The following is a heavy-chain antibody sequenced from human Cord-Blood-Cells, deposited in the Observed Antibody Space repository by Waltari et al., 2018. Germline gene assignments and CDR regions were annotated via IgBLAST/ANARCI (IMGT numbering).Heavy chain of an antibody. J-gene: IGHJ3*02. CDR2: IDWDYDK. CDR1: GFSLSTSGMC. Sequence: QVTLRESGPALVKPTQTLTLTCTFSGFSLSTSGMCVSWIRQPPGKALEWLALIDWDYDKYYSTSLKTRLTISNDTSKNQVVLTMTNMVPVDTATYYCARIRTYYYDSSGYYYDAFDIWGQGTMVTVSS. V-gene: IGHV2-70*01. CDR3: ARIRTYYYDSSGYYYDAFDI. D-gene: IGHD3-22*01.